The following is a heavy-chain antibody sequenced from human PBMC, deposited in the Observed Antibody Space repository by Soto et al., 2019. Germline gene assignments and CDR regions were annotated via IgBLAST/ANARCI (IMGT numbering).Heavy chain of an antibody. V-gene: IGHV1-2*02. CDR1: GYAITGNS. CDR2: INPNSGGT. CDR3: ARVLNPARRVDP. J-gene: IGHJ5*02. Sequence: AKVSCKASGYAITGNSMYWVQQAPGQGLEWMGWINPNSGGTNYAQKFQGRVTMTRDTSIGTAYMELSRLRSDDTAVYYCARVLNPARRVDPWGQGTLVTSPQ.